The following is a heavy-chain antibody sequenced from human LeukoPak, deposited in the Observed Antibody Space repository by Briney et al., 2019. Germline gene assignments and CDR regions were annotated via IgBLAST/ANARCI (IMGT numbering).Heavy chain of an antibody. D-gene: IGHD2/OR15-2a*01. J-gene: IGHJ5*02. CDR2: INHSGST. CDR1: GGSFSGYY. Sequence: SETLSPTCAVYGGSFSGYYWSWIRQPPGKGLEWIGEINHSGSTNYNPSLKSRVTISVDTSKNQFSLKLSSVTAADTAVYYCAKVMKTSGVIVSSWFGPWGQVALVTVSS. V-gene: IGHV4-34*01. CDR3: AKVMKTSGVIVSSWFGP.